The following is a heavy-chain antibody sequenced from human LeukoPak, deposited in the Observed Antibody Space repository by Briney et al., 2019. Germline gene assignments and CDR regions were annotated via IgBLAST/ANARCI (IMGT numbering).Heavy chain of an antibody. J-gene: IGHJ4*02. CDR3: ARTVGVYDLWSGQPYYFDY. D-gene: IGHD3-3*01. Sequence: SETLSLTCAVYGGSFSGYYWSWIRQPPGKGLEWIGEINHSGSTNYNPSLKSRVTISVDTSKNQFSLKLSSVTAADTAVYYCARTVGVYDLWSGQPYYFDYWGQGTLVTVSS. V-gene: IGHV4-34*01. CDR1: GGSFSGYY. CDR2: INHSGST.